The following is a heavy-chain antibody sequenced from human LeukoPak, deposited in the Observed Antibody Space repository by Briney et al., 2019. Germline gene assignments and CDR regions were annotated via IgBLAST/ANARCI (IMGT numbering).Heavy chain of an antibody. D-gene: IGHD2-2*01. Sequence: PSETLSLPCTVSVDFISSTAYYWGWIRKPPGKGLEWIGSMYYSGNTYYNPSLKSRVTLSVHPHKNQFSLKLPSGTAADTAIFYCARQVSYSTSLLGYYSDYWGQGILVTVSS. CDR1: VDFISSTAYY. CDR2: MYYSGNT. V-gene: IGHV4-39*01. J-gene: IGHJ4*02. CDR3: ARQVSYSTSLLGYYSDY.